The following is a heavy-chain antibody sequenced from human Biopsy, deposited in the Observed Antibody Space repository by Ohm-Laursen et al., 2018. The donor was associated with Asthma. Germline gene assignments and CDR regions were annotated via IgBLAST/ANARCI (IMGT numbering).Heavy chain of an antibody. CDR1: GYTFTDSY. CDR2: IDPNSGST. D-gene: IGHD3-16*01. Sequence: ASVKVSCKASGYTFTDSYVHWVRQAPGQGLEWMGRIDPNSGSTNYAQKFLGRVTMTRDTSVNTAFMVLSRLRSDETAVYYCARIKIRIGAGTDRYFDLWGRGTLVTVSS. V-gene: IGHV1-2*06. J-gene: IGHJ2*01. CDR3: ARIKIRIGAGTDRYFDL.